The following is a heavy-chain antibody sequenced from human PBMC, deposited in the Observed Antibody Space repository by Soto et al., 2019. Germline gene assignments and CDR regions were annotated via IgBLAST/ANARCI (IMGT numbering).Heavy chain of an antibody. V-gene: IGHV4-4*02. D-gene: IGHD6-13*01. CDR3: AREGVVAAAGHGMDV. Sequence: PSETLSLTCAVSGGSISSSNLWSWVRQPPGKGLEWIGEIYHSGSTNYNLSLKSRVTISVDKSKNQFSLKLSSVTAADTAVYYCAREGVVAAAGHGMDVWGQGTTVTVSS. J-gene: IGHJ6*02. CDR1: GGSISSSNL. CDR2: IYHSGST.